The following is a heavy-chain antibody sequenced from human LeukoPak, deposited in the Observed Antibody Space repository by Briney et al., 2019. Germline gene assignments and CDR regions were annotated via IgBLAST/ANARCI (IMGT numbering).Heavy chain of an antibody. CDR2: ISSSGSTI. V-gene: IGHV3-48*03. CDR1: GFTFSSYE. D-gene: IGHD2-2*01. Sequence: QPGGSLRLSCAASGFTFSSYEMNWVRQAPGKGLEWVSYISSSGSTIYYADSVKGRFTISRDNAKNSLYLQMNSLRAEDTAVYYCTREVVVYFDAFDIWGQGTMVTVSS. J-gene: IGHJ3*02. CDR3: TREVVVYFDAFDI.